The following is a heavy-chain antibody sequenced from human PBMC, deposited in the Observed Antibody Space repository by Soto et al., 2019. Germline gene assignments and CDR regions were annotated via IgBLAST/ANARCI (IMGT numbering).Heavy chain of an antibody. Sequence: QVQLVQSGAEVKKPGSSVKVSCKASGGTFSSYAISWVRQAPGQGLEWMGGIIPIFGTANYAQKFQGRVTSTADEATSTAYMELSSLRSEDTAVYYCATSEVTTVPFDYWGQGTLVTVSS. CDR1: GGTFSSYA. CDR3: ATSEVTTVPFDY. J-gene: IGHJ4*02. D-gene: IGHD4-17*01. CDR2: IIPIFGTA. V-gene: IGHV1-69*12.